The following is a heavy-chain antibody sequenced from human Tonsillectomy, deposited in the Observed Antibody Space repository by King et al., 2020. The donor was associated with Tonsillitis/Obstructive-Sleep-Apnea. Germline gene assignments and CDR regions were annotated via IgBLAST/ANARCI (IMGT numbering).Heavy chain of an antibody. CDR1: GYTFTSYF. J-gene: IGHJ6*03. V-gene: IGHV1-46*01. CDR3: ARDHGMNYYYYYMDV. Sequence: QLVQSGAEVKKPGASVKVSCKASGYTFTSYFMHWVRQAPGQGLEWMGIINPSGGSTTYAQKFQGRVTMTRDTSTSTVYMELSSLRSEDTAVYYCARDHGMNYYYYYMDVWGKGTTATVSS. CDR2: INPSGGST. D-gene: IGHD1-1*01.